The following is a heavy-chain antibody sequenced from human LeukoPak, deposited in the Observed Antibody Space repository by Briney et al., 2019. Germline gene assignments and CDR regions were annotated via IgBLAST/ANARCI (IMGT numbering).Heavy chain of an antibody. CDR2: ISYDGSNT. V-gene: IGHV3-30*02. D-gene: IGHD3-22*01. CDR3: AKDGSSYYYIYY. CDR1: GFTFDSYG. J-gene: IGHJ4*02. Sequence: GGSLRLSCAASGFTFDSYGMHWVRQAPGKGLEWLAFISYDGSNTYYADSVKGRFTVSRDDSKSTLYLQMNSLRADDTAVYYCAKDGSSYYYIYYWGQGTLVTVSS.